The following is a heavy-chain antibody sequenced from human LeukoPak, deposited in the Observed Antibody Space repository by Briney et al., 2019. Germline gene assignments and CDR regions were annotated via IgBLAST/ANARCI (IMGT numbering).Heavy chain of an antibody. Sequence: ASVKVPCKASGYTFTSYYMHWVRQAPGQGLEWMGIINPSGGSTSYAQKFQGRVTMTRDTSTSTVYMELSSLRSEDTAVYYCARVGSSGWSLHYYYGMDVWGQGTTVTVSS. CDR2: INPSGGST. V-gene: IGHV1-46*01. D-gene: IGHD6-19*01. CDR3: ARVGSSGWSLHYYYGMDV. J-gene: IGHJ6*02. CDR1: GYTFTSYY.